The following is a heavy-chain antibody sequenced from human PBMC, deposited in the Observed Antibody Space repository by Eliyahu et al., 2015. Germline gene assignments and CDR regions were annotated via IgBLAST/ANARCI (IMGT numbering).Heavy chain of an antibody. CDR2: INHSGST. V-gene: IGHV4-34*01. Sequence: QVQLQQWGAGLLKPSETLSLTCAVYGGSFSGYYWSWIRQPPGKGLEWIGEINHSGSTHYNPSLKSRVTISVDTSKNQFSLKLSSVTAADTAVYYCARGRRDIVVVPAVRNWFDPWGQGTLVTVSS. J-gene: IGHJ5*02. CDR1: GGSFSGYY. D-gene: IGHD2-2*01. CDR3: ARGRRDIVVVPAVRNWFDP.